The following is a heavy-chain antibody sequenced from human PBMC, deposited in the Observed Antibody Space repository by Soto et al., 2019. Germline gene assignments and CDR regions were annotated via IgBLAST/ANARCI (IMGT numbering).Heavy chain of an antibody. CDR1: GGSISSYY. CDR3: ASFLGYCSSTSCRFNNFDY. D-gene: IGHD2-2*01. CDR2: IYYSGST. V-gene: IGHV4-59*12. Sequence: SETLSLTCTVSGGSISSYYWSWIRQPPGKGLEWIGYIYYSGSTNYNPSLKSRVTISVDTSKNQFSLKLSSVTAADTAVYYCASFLGYCSSTSCRFNNFDYWGQGTLVTVSS. J-gene: IGHJ4*02.